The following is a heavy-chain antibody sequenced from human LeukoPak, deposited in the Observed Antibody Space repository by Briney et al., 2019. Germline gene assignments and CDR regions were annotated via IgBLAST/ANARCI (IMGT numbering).Heavy chain of an antibody. Sequence: PGGSLRLSCAASGFTFGSFAMSWVRQAPGKGLEWVSGFRGSDGSTDYADSVKGRFTIFRDNSKNTLYLQMTSLRADDTAVYYCAKSEQEPMNYFDYWGQGTLVIVSS. CDR1: GFTFGSFA. J-gene: IGHJ4*02. V-gene: IGHV3-23*01. CDR2: FRGSDGST. CDR3: AKSEQEPMNYFDY.